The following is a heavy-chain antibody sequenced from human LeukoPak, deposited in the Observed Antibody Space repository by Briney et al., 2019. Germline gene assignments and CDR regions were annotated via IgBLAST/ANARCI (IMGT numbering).Heavy chain of an antibody. D-gene: IGHD6-19*01. CDR2: ISGSGDDT. Sequence: PGGSLRLSCAASGFTFSSYSMSWVRQAPGKGLEWVSTISGSGDDTFHADSVKGRFTISRDNSKNTLYLHMDSLRVEDTALYYCTRGGYASGWSFDYWGQETLVTVSS. CDR3: TRGGYASGWSFDY. V-gene: IGHV3-23*01. J-gene: IGHJ4*02. CDR1: GFTFSSYS.